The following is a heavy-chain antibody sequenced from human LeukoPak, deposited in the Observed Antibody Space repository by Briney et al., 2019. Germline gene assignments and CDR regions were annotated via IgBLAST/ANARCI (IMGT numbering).Heavy chain of an antibody. CDR2: INHSGST. CDR3: ARHENYYYMDV. V-gene: IGHV4-34*01. Sequence: PSETLSLTCAVYGGSFSGYYWSWIRQPPGKGLEWIGEINHSGSTNYNPSLKSRVTISVDTSKNQFSLKLSSVTAADTAVYYCARHENYYYMDVWGKGTTVTVSS. CDR1: GGSFSGYY. J-gene: IGHJ6*03.